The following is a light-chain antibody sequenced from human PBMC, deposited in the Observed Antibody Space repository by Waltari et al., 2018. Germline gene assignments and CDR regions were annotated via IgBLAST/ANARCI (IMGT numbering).Light chain of an antibody. Sequence: SYELTQPPSVSVSPGQTASITCPGDKSGDKYACWYQQKPGQSPILVIYQDNKRPSGIPERFSGSNSGSTATLTISGTQTMDEADYYCQAWDSNAAVFGGGTKLTVL. CDR1: KSGDKY. V-gene: IGLV3-1*01. J-gene: IGLJ2*01. CDR3: QAWDSNAAV. CDR2: QDN.